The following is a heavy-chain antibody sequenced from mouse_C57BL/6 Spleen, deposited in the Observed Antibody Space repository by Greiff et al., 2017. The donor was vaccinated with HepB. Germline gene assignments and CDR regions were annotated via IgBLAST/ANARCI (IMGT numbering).Heavy chain of an antibody. J-gene: IGHJ1*03. D-gene: IGHD1-1*01. CDR3: ARGFITTVVGDFDV. Sequence: QVQLQQPGAELVRPGSSVKLSCKASGYTFTSYWMHWVKQRPIQGLEWIGNIDPSDSETHYNQKFKDKATLTVDKSSSTAYMQLSSLTSEASAVYYCARGFITTVVGDFDVWGTGTTVTVSS. CDR2: IDPSDSET. V-gene: IGHV1-52*01. CDR1: GYTFTSYW.